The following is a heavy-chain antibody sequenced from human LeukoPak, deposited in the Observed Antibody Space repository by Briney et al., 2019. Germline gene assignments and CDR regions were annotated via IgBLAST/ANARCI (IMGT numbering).Heavy chain of an antibody. CDR1: GGSFSGYY. D-gene: IGHD6-19*01. Sequence: PSETLSLTCAVYGGSFSGYYWSWIRQPPGKGLEWIGEINHSGSTNYNPSLKSRVTISVDTSKNQFSLKLSSVTAADTAVYYCARFRVSSGHKPNYWYFDLWGRGTLVTVSS. J-gene: IGHJ2*01. V-gene: IGHV4-34*01. CDR3: ARFRVSSGHKPNYWYFDL. CDR2: INHSGST.